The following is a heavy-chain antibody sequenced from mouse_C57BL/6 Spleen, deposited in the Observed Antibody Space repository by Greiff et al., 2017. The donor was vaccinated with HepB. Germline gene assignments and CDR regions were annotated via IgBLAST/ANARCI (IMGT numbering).Heavy chain of an antibody. D-gene: IGHD2-4*01. CDR2: ISYDGSN. V-gene: IGHV3-6*01. CDR3: ASSSDYYFDY. J-gene: IGHJ2*01. Sequence: DVKLQESGPGLVKPSQSLSLTCSVTGYSITSGYYWNWIRQFPGNKLEWMGYISYDGSNNYNPSLKNRISITRDTSKNQFFLKLNSVTTEDTATYYCASSSDYYFDYWGQGTTLTVSS. CDR1: GYSITSGYY.